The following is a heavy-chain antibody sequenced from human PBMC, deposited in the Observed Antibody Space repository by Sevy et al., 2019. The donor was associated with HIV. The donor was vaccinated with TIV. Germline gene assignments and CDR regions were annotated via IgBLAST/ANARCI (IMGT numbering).Heavy chain of an antibody. CDR2: ISFDGSNK. V-gene: IGHV3-30-3*01. CDR3: ARGGWDHVVVPAAFAI. J-gene: IGHJ3*02. CDR1: GFTFSGYT. Sequence: GGSLRLSCAASGFTFSGYTLHWVRQAPGKGLEWVAVISFDGSNKYYVDSVKGRFTISRDNSKNTLYLQMNSLRPEDTAVYYCARGGWDHVVVPAAFAIWGQGTMVTVSS. D-gene: IGHD2-2*01.